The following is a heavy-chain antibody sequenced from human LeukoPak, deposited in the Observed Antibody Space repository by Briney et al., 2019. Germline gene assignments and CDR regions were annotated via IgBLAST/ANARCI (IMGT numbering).Heavy chain of an antibody. CDR2: INHSGST. Sequence: PSETLSLTCAVYGGSFSGYYWSWIRQPPGKGLEWIGEINHSGSTNYNPSLKSRVTISVDTSKNQFSLKLSSVTAADTAVYYCARGARGPRITIFGVVMSSVRFDPWGQGTLVTVSS. CDR1: GGSFSGYY. CDR3: ARGARGPRITIFGVVMSSVRFDP. V-gene: IGHV4-34*01. D-gene: IGHD3-3*01. J-gene: IGHJ5*02.